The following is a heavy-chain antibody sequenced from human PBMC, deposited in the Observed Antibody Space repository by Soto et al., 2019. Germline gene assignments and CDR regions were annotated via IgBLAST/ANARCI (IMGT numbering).Heavy chain of an antibody. J-gene: IGHJ4*02. CDR2: ISGSGDTT. CDR1: GFTFSTYA. V-gene: IGHV3-23*01. D-gene: IGHD6-19*01. Sequence: SLRLSCAASGFTFSTYAMNWVRQAPGKGLEWVSAISGSGDTTYYADSVKGRFTVSRDNSKNTLYLQMNSLRAEDTAVFYCAKERSSGWSFDYWGPGTLVTVSS. CDR3: AKERSSGWSFDY.